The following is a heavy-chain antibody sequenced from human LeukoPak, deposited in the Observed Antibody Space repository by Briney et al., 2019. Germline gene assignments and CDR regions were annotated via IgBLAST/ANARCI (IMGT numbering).Heavy chain of an antibody. V-gene: IGHV4-34*01. Sequence: SETLSLTCAVYGGSFSDYYWTLIRQTPGKGLEWIGEISHTGLTGSNPSLKSRVTIFVDSSKKQFSLRMTPVTAADTGVYYCVRVPDITARPCDTWGPGTLVTVSS. CDR2: ISHTGLT. J-gene: IGHJ5*02. D-gene: IGHD1-1*01. CDR1: GGSFSDYY. CDR3: VRVPDITARPCDT.